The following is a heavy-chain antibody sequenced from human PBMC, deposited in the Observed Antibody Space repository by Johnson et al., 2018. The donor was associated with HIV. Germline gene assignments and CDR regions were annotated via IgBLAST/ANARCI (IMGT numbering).Heavy chain of an antibody. CDR1: GFSFSNYA. CDR2: IRYDGSNK. Sequence: QVQLVESGGGVVQPGSSLTLSCAASGFSFSNYAMHWVRQAPGKGLEWVAFIRYDGSNKYYADSVKGRFTISRDNSKNTLYLQMNNLRPEDTALYYCAKEGSSSPWAFDMWGQGTMVTVSS. V-gene: IGHV3-30*02. J-gene: IGHJ3*02. D-gene: IGHD2-15*01. CDR3: AKEGSSSPWAFDM.